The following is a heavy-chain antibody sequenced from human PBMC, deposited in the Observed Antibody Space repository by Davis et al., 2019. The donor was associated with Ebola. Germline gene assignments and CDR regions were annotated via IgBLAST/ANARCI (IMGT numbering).Heavy chain of an antibody. CDR2: IYYSGST. J-gene: IGHJ3*02. CDR1: GGSFSGYY. CDR3: ARTNGGIVVVPDAFDI. V-gene: IGHV4-59*01. Sequence: MPSETLSLTCAVYGGSFSGYYWSWIRQPPGKGLEWIGYIYYSGSTHYNPSLKSRVTISVDTSKNQFSLKLSSVTAADTAVYYCARTNGGIVVVPDAFDIWGQGTKVTVSS. D-gene: IGHD3-22*01.